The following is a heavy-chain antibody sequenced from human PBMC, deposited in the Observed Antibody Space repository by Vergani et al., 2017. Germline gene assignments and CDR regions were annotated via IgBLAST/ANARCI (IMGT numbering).Heavy chain of an antibody. D-gene: IGHD7-27*01. CDR3: ASANWGRRDAFDI. Sequence: EVQLVESGGGLVKPGGSLRLSCAASGFTFSSYSMNWVRQAPGKGLEWVSSISSSSSYIYYADSVTGRFTISRDNAKNSLYLQMNSLGAEDTAVYYCASANWGRRDAFDIWGQGTMVTVSS. J-gene: IGHJ3*02. V-gene: IGHV3-21*01. CDR2: ISSSSSYI. CDR1: GFTFSSYS.